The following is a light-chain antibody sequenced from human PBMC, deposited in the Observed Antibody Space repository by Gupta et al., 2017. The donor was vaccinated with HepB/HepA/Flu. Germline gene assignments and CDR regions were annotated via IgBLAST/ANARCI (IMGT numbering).Light chain of an antibody. Sequence: QSVLTQPPSASGTPGQRVTISCSGSSSNIGSNTVNWYQQLPGTAPKLLIYSNNQRPSGVPDRFSGSKSGTSASLAISGLQAEEEADYYCDAWDDSLNGLVVFGGGTKLTVL. J-gene: IGLJ2*01. CDR3: DAWDDSLNGLVV. V-gene: IGLV1-44*01. CDR1: SSNIGSNT. CDR2: SNN.